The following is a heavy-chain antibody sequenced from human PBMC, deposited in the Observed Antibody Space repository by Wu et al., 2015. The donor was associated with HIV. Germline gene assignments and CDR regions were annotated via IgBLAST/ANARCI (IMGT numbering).Heavy chain of an antibody. D-gene: IGHD6-13*01. CDR1: GGTFSSYA. Sequence: QVQLVQSGAEVKKPGSSVKVSCKTSGGTFSSYAINWIRQAPGQGLEWMGGIIPIFGPANYAQKFQDRVTITRDESTNTAYMEVISLKFEDTAMYYCARDPSSAAREAFDIWGQGTMVTVSS. J-gene: IGHJ3*02. CDR2: IIPIFGPA. V-gene: IGHV1-69*05. CDR3: ARDPSSAAREAFDI.